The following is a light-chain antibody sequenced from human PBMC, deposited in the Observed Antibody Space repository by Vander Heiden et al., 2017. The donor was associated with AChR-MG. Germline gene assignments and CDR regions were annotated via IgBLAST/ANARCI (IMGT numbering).Light chain of an antibody. CDR2: GAS. CDR1: QSVSSN. J-gene: IGKJ3*01. V-gene: IGKV3-15*01. CDR3: QQSGGFT. Sequence: EIVMTQSPATLSVSPGERATLSCRASQSVSSNLAWYQQKPGQAPRLLIYGASTRATGIPARFSGSGSGTEFTLTISSLQSEDFAVYYYQQSGGFTFGPGTKVDIK.